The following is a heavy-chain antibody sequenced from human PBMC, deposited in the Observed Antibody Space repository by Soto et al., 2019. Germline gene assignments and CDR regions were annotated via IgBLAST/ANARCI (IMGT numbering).Heavy chain of an antibody. J-gene: IGHJ5*02. CDR1: GDSVSSNSAA. D-gene: IGHD3-3*01. CDR2: TYYRSKWYN. CDR3: ARGDFWSGYYSHWFDP. Sequence: PSQTLSLTCAISGDSVSSNSAAWNWIRQSPSRGLEWLGRTYYRSKWYNDYAVSVKSRITINPDTSKNQFSLQLNSVTPEDTAVYYCARGDFWSGYYSHWFDPWGQGTLVTVSS. V-gene: IGHV6-1*01.